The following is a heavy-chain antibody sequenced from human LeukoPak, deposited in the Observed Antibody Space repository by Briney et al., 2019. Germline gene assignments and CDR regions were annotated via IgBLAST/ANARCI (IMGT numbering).Heavy chain of an antibody. CDR1: GFTFSSYA. D-gene: IGHD6-13*01. CDR2: ISGSGGST. J-gene: IGHJ4*02. CDR3: AKDSRYSSSWWTD. Sequence: GGSLRLSCAASGFTFSSYAMSWVRQAPGKGLEWVSAISGSGGSTYYADSVKGRFTISRDNSKNTLYLQMNSPRAEDTAVYYCAKDSRYSSSWWTDWGQGTLVTVSS. V-gene: IGHV3-23*01.